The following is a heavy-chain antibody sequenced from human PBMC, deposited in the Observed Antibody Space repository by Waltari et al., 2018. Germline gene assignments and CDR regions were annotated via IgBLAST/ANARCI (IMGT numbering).Heavy chain of an antibody. V-gene: IGHV3-53*01. D-gene: IGHD6-13*01. CDR2: IYSGGST. CDR3: ARGPNRGYSSS. J-gene: IGHJ4*02. Sequence: EVQLVESGGGLIQPGGSLRLSCAASGFTVRSNSMGWVRQAPGKGLEWVSVIYSGGSTYYADSVKGRFTISRDNSKNTLYLQMNSLRAEDTAVYYCARGPNRGYSSSWGQGTLVTVSS. CDR1: GFTVRSNS.